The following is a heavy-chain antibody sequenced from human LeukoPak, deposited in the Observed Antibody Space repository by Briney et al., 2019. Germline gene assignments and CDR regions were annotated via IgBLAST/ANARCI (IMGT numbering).Heavy chain of an antibody. D-gene: IGHD1-26*01. CDR2: IYYSGST. V-gene: IGHV4-59*01. CDR3: ARDGLVGATGGFDY. CDR1: GGSISSYY. J-gene: IGHJ4*02. Sequence: SETLSLTCTVSGGSISSYYWSWIRQPPGKGLEWIGYIYYSGSTNYNPSLESRVTISVDTSKNQFSLKLSSVTAADTAVYYCARDGLVGATGGFDYWGQGTLVTVSS.